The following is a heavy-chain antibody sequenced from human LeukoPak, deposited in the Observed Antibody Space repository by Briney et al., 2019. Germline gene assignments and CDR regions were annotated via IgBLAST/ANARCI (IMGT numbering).Heavy chain of an antibody. CDR2: INPNSGGT. D-gene: IGHD3-10*01. V-gene: IGHV1-2*02. CDR1: GYTFTGDY. Sequence: ASVKVSCKASGYTFTGDYIHCLRQAPGQRLEWMGFINPNSGGTNYAQKFQGRDTITRDTSISTAYMELSSLTSDDTAVYYCARDLEGYHYGSGNYPQWGQGTLITVSS. CDR3: ARDLEGYHYGSGNYPQ. J-gene: IGHJ4*02.